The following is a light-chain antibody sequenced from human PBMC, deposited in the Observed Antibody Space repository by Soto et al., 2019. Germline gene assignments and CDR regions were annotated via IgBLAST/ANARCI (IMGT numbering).Light chain of an antibody. Sequence: QSVVTQPPSVSGAPGQRVTISCTGSSSNIGAGYDVHWYQQLPGTAPKLLIYGNSNRPSGVSDRFSGSKSGTSASLAITGLRSEDEADYYCAAWDDNLRGYWVFGGGTKLTVL. V-gene: IGLV1-40*01. CDR2: GNS. J-gene: IGLJ2*01. CDR3: AAWDDNLRGYWV. CDR1: SSNIGAGYD.